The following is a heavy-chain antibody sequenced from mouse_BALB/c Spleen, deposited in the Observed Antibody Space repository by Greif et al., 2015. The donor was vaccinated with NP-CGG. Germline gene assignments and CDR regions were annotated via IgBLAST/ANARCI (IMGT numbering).Heavy chain of an antibody. Sequence: QVQLQQSGAELAKPGASVKMSCKASGYTFTSYWMHWVKQRPGQGLEWIGYINPSAGYTEYNQKFKDKATLTADKSSSPAYMPLSSLTSEHSAVYYCARRGDGYPYAMDYWGQGTSVTVSS. CDR1: GYTFTSYW. V-gene: IGHV1-7*01. CDR2: INPSAGYT. CDR3: ARRGDGYPYAMDY. D-gene: IGHD2-3*01. J-gene: IGHJ4*01.